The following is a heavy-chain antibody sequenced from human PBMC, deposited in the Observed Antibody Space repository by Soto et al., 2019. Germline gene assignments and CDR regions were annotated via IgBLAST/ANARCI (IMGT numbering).Heavy chain of an antibody. D-gene: IGHD3-10*01. V-gene: IGHV3-30*03. Sequence: QVQLVESGGGVVQPGRSLRLSCAASGFTFSSYGMHWVRQAPGKGLKWVAVISYDGSNKYYADSVKGPFTISRDNSKNTLYLQMNSLRAEDTAVYYCAPWFGAFDYWGQGTLVTVSS. CDR3: APWFGAFDY. J-gene: IGHJ4*02. CDR2: ISYDGSNK. CDR1: GFTFSSYG.